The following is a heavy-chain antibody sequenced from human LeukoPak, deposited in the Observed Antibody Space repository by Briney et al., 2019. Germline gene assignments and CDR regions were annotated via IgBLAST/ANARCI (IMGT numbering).Heavy chain of an antibody. V-gene: IGHV4-30-2*01. Sequence: SQTLSLTCAVSGDSISSGGYSWSWIRQPPGKGLEWIGYIYHSGGTYYNPSLKSRVTMSVDRSKNQFSLKLSSVTAADTAVYYCATGTGYCSGGSCYDYWGQGTLVTVSS. CDR3: ATGTGYCSGGSCYDY. D-gene: IGHD2-15*01. CDR1: GDSISSGGYS. J-gene: IGHJ4*02. CDR2: IYHSGGT.